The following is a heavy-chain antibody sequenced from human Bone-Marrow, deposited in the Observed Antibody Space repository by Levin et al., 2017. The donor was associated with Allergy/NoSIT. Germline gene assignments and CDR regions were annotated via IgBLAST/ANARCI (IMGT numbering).Heavy chain of an antibody. J-gene: IGHJ6*03. CDR3: ARGYCSGTSCLQGYYYYMDV. Sequence: PGGSLRLSCAASGFTFSTYGIHWVRQAPGKGLEWVAVISYDGSTKYYVDSVKGRFTISRDNSKNTLYLQLNSLRAEDTAVYYCARGYCSGTSCLQGYYYYMDVWGKGTTVTVSS. CDR1: GFTFSTYG. V-gene: IGHV3-30*03. D-gene: IGHD2-2*01. CDR2: ISYDGSTK.